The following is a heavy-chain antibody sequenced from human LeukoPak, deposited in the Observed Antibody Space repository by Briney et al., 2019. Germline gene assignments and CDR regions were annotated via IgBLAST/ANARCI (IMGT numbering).Heavy chain of an antibody. D-gene: IGHD3-9*01. CDR3: ARDILTGYSRGGAY. CDR2: IYSGGST. Sequence: GGSLRLSCAASGFTVSSNYMSWVRQAPGKGREWVSVIYSGGSTYYADSVKGRFTISRDNSKNTLYLQMNSLRAEDTAVYYCARDILTGYSRGGAYWGQGTLVTVSS. V-gene: IGHV3-66*01. J-gene: IGHJ4*02. CDR1: GFTVSSNY.